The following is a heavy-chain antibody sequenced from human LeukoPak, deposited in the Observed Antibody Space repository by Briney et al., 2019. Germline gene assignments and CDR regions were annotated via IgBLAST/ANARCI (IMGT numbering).Heavy chain of an antibody. CDR1: GFTFSSYS. D-gene: IGHD2-21*02. J-gene: IGHJ3*02. V-gene: IGHV3-21*01. Sequence: KPGGSLRLSCAASGFTFSSYSMNGVRQAPEKRREGFSSIISSRSYIYYPDSVKGQFTISRDNAKNSLYPQINRPRAEDPAVYYCARDDAYCRGDCYPGVRPFDIWGKGTMVTVSS. CDR3: ARDDAYCRGDCYPGVRPFDI. CDR2: IISSRSYI.